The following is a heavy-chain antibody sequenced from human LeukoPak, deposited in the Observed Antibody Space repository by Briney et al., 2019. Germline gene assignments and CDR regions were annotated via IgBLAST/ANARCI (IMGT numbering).Heavy chain of an antibody. Sequence: PGGSLRLSCAASGLTCSSYGMSWVRQAPGKGLEWVSAISGSGGSTYYADSVKGRFIISRDNSKNSLYLQMNSLRAEGTAVYYCARRVDSSGYYYWGQGTLVTVSS. CDR2: ISGSGGST. J-gene: IGHJ4*02. CDR1: GLTCSSYG. V-gene: IGHV3-23*01. D-gene: IGHD3-22*01. CDR3: ARRVDSSGYYY.